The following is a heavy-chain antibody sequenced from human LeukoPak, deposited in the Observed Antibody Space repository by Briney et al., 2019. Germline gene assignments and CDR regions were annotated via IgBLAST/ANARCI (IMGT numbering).Heavy chain of an antibody. CDR1: GYTFTSYG. CDR2: ISTYNGNT. CDR3: ARDYRTGFDY. Sequence: ASVKVSCKASGYTFTSYGISWVRQAPGQGLEWLGWISTYNGNTHYAQKLQGRVTMTTDTSTTTTYMELRSLRSDDTAVYYCARDYRTGFDYWGQGTLVTVSS. J-gene: IGHJ4*02. D-gene: IGHD7-27*01. V-gene: IGHV1-18*01.